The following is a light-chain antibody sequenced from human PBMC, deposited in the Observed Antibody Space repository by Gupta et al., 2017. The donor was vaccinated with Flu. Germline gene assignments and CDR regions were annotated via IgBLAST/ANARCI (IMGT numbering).Light chain of an antibody. J-gene: IGKJ1*01. Sequence: EIVLTQSPATLSLSPGERATLSCRASQSVSSYFAWYQQKPGQAPRLLIHDASNRATGIPARFSGSGSGTDFTLTISSLEPEDFAVDYCHQRSNWWTFGQGTKVEIK. CDR3: HQRSNWWT. CDR1: QSVSSY. V-gene: IGKV3-11*01. CDR2: DAS.